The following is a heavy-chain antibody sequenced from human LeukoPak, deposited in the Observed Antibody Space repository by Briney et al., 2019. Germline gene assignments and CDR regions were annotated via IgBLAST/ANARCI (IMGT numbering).Heavy chain of an antibody. Sequence: TVKLSRKASRDTYCSYATSCVPQAPRQGREWVVSLIPNLGIANYEQKFQGRVTITADKSTSTAYMELSSLRSEDTAVYYCARDGNYYGSGSYYPPASWFDPWGQGTLVTVSS. CDR3: ARDGNYYGSGSYYPPASWFDP. CDR1: RDTYCSYA. D-gene: IGHD3-10*01. CDR2: LIPNLGIA. V-gene: IGHV1-69*04. J-gene: IGHJ5*02.